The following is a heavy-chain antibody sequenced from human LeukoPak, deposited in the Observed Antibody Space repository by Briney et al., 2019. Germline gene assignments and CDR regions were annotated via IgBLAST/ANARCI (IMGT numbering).Heavy chain of an antibody. Sequence: ASVKVSCTASGYAFTSYAMNWVRQAPGQGLEWMGWINTNTGNPTYAQGFTGRFVFSLDTSVSTAYLQISSLKAEDTAVYYCARALYYDFWSGYYTYYYYGMDVWGQGTTVTVSS. CDR1: GYAFTSYA. CDR2: INTNTGNP. J-gene: IGHJ6*02. V-gene: IGHV7-4-1*02. D-gene: IGHD3-3*01. CDR3: ARALYYDFWSGYYTYYYYGMDV.